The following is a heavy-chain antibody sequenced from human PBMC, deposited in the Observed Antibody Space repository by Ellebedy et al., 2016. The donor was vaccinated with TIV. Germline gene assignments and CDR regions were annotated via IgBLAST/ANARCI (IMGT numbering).Heavy chain of an antibody. CDR3: AKEGLAAAGTDGAFDI. Sequence: MPSETLSLTCTVSGGSISSYFWSWIRQPPGKGLEWIGYGYYSWATKYNPSLKSRVTIPVDMSTMQFSLKMTSVTAADTAVYYCAKEGLAAAGTDGAFDIWGQGTMVTVSS. V-gene: IGHV4-59*01. CDR1: GGSISSYF. J-gene: IGHJ3*02. D-gene: IGHD6-13*01. CDR2: GYYSWAT.